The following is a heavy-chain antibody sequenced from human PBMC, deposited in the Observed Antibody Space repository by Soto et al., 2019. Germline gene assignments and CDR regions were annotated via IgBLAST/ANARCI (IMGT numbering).Heavy chain of an antibody. V-gene: IGHV1-3*01. CDR2: INAGNGHT. CDR3: ARDPRGDFWSGPIWFDP. Sequence: QVQLVQSGAEVKKPGASVKVSFKASGYTFTSYAMHWVRQAPGQRREWMGWINAGNGHTKYSQKFQGRVSMTRDTCASTAYMELSSLRSEDTAVYYCARDPRGDFWSGPIWFDPWGQGTLVTVSS. J-gene: IGHJ5*02. CDR1: GYTFTSYA. D-gene: IGHD3-3*01.